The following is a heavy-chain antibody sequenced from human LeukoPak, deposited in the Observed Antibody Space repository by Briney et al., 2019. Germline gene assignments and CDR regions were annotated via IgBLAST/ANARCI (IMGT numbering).Heavy chain of an antibody. CDR2: ISSSSSYI. D-gene: IGHD1-26*01. Sequence: GGSLRLSCAASGFTFSCYWMSWVRQAPGKGLEWVSSISSSSSYIYYADSVKGRFTISRDNAKNSLYLQMNSLRAEDTAVYYCASGKVGATHCFDYWGQGTLVPVSS. J-gene: IGHJ4*02. CDR3: ASGKVGATHCFDY. V-gene: IGHV3-21*01. CDR1: GFTFSCYW.